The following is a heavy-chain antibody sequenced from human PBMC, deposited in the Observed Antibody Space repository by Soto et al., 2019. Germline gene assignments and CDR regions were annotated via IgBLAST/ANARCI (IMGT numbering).Heavy chain of an antibody. CDR2: ISSSSSYI. CDR3: VAIEVLMVYAVEYNWFDP. J-gene: IGHJ5*02. D-gene: IGHD2-8*01. Sequence: PGGSLRLSCAASGFTFSSYSMNWVRQAPGKGLEWVSSISSSSSYIYYADSVKGRFTISRDNAKNSLYLQMNSLRAEDTAVYHCVAIEVLMVYAVEYNWFDPWGQGTLVTVSS. V-gene: IGHV3-21*01. CDR1: GFTFSSYS.